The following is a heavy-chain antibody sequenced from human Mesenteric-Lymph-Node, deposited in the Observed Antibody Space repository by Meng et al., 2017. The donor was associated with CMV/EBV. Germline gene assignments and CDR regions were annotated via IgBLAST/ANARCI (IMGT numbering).Heavy chain of an antibody. CDR1: GLTFSSSW. Sequence: GESLMISCAASGLTFSSSWMSWVRQAPGKGLEWVANIKQDGSTIHYVDSVKGRFTISRDNAKNPQYLQMTSLTGADTAVYYCAASRAAAGNSWGQGTLVTVSS. V-gene: IGHV3-7*01. CDR2: IKQDGSTI. CDR3: AASRAAAGNS. D-gene: IGHD6-13*01. J-gene: IGHJ5*02.